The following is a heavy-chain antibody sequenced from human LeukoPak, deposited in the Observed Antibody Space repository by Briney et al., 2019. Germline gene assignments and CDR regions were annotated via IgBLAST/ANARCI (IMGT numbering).Heavy chain of an antibody. D-gene: IGHD2-15*01. CDR1: GGSISSGSYY. V-gene: IGHV4-61*02. J-gene: IGHJ6*02. CDR2: IYTSGST. CDR3: ARGVREVVVAASKRASYYGMDV. Sequence: SETLSLTSTVSGGSISSGSYYWSWIRQPAGKGLEWIGRIYTSGSTNYNPSLKSRVTISVDTSKNQFSLKLSSVTAADTAVYYCARGVREVVVAASKRASYYGMDVWGQGTTVTVSS.